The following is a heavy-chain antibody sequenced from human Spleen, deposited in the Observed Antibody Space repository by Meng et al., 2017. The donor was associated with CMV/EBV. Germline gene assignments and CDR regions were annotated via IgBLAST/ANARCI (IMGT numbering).Heavy chain of an antibody. CDR2: IRYDGSNK. V-gene: IGHV3-30*02. CDR3: AKALLDCSSTSCHLNYYYYGMDV. D-gene: IGHD2-2*01. J-gene: IGHJ6*02. Sequence: GESLKISCGASGFTFSSYGMHWVRQAPGKGLEWVAFIRYDGSNKYYADSVKGRFTISRDNFKNTLYLQMNSLRAEDTAVYYCAKALLDCSSTSCHLNYYYYGMDVWGQGTTVTVSS. CDR1: GFTFSSYG.